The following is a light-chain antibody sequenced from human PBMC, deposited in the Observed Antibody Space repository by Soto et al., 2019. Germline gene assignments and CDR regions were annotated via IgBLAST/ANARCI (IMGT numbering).Light chain of an antibody. V-gene: IGLV2-14*03. CDR3: CSLTTSHTYV. Sequence: QSALTQPASVSGSPGQSITISCTGTSSDIGHYDYVSWYQQHPGKAPKLMIYHVTYRPSGVSNRYSGSKSGNSASLTSSGLKADDEADYYCCSLTTSHTYVFGSGTKLTVL. CDR1: SSDIGHYDY. J-gene: IGLJ1*01. CDR2: HVT.